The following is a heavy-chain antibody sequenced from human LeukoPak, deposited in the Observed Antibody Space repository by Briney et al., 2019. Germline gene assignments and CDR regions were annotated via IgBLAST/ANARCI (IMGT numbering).Heavy chain of an antibody. D-gene: IGHD5-18*01. CDR1: GFTFSNYA. CDR3: VKKGDTAMVTGWYFDL. CDR2: IGCSGGIS. Sequence: GGSLRLSCAASGFTFSNYAMNWVRRAPGKGLGWVSSIGCSGGISFYADSVKGRFTMSRDNSKNTLYVQMNSLRAEDTAVYYCVKKGDTAMVTGWYFDLWGRGTLVTVSS. J-gene: IGHJ2*01. V-gene: IGHV3-23*01.